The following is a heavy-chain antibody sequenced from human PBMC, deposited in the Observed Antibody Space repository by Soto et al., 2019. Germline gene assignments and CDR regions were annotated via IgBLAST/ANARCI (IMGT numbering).Heavy chain of an antibody. V-gene: IGHV4-59*08. Sequence: SETLSLTCTVSGASISGYHWGWIRQPPGKGLEWIGYLYYTGSTHYNPSLKSRVTMSVDTSKNQFSLKLNSVTAADTAVYYCALGFAIGWYTYFFDLWGQGPLVTVSS. D-gene: IGHD6-19*01. CDR1: GASISGYH. J-gene: IGHJ4*02. CDR2: LYYTGST. CDR3: ALGFAIGWYTYFFDL.